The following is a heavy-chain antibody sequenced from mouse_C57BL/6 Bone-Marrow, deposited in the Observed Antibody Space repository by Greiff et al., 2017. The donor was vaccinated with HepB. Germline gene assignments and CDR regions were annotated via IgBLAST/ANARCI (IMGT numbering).Heavy chain of an antibody. CDR2: ISNDGGST. V-gene: IGHV5-12*01. CDR3: ARQDYYDQTAWFAY. CDR1: GFTFSDYY. D-gene: IGHD1-1*01. Sequence: EVKLEESGGGLVQPGGSLKLSCEASGFTFSDYYMYWVRQTPERRLEWIEYISNDGGSTYYKETVKGRFTMSRDNANNTLYLQMSRLKSEDTAVYYCARQDYYDQTAWFAYWGQGTPVTVS. J-gene: IGHJ3*01.